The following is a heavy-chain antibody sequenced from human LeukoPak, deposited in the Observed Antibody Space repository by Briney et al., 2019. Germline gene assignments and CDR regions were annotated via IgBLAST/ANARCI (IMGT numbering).Heavy chain of an antibody. Sequence: GGSLRLSCAASGFSFSSYGMHWVRQAPGKGLEWVAVIWYDGSNKYYADSVKGRFTISRDNSKNTLYLQMSSLRAEDTAVYYCARDLQILRPGCFDYWGQGSLVTVSS. V-gene: IGHV3-33*01. D-gene: IGHD5-24*01. CDR2: IWYDGSNK. CDR3: ARDLQILRPGCFDY. CDR1: GFSFSSYG. J-gene: IGHJ4*02.